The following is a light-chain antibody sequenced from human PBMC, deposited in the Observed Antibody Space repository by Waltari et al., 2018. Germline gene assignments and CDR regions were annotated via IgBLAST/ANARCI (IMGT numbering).Light chain of an antibody. Sequence: EIVLTQSPATLSLSPGERAPLSCRASQSVISYLAWYQQKPGQSPRLLIYDASNRATGIPARFSGSGSGTDFTLTISSLEPEDFAVYFCQQRYNWPPITFGQGTRLEIK. CDR2: DAS. V-gene: IGKV3-11*01. CDR3: QQRYNWPPIT. J-gene: IGKJ5*01. CDR1: QSVISY.